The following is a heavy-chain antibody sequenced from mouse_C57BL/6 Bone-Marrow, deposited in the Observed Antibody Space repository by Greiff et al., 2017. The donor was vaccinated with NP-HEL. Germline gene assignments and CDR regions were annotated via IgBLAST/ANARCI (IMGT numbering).Heavy chain of an antibody. CDR3: ARFYYGSRFYAMDY. D-gene: IGHD1-1*01. CDR2: ISYDGSN. Sequence: EVQLVESGPGLVKPSQSLSLTCSVTGYSITSGYYWNWIRQFPGNKLEWMGYISYDGSNNYNPSLKNRISITRDTSKNQFFLTLNSVTTEDTATYYCARFYYGSRFYAMDYWGQGTSVTVSS. CDR1: GYSITSGYY. V-gene: IGHV3-6*01. J-gene: IGHJ4*01.